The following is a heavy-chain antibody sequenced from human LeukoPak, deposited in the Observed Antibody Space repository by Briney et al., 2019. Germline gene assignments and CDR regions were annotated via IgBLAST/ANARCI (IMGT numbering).Heavy chain of an antibody. CDR1: GGTFSSYA. Sequence: GASVKVSFTASGGTFSSYAISWVRQAPGQGLEWMGGIIPIFGTANYAQKFQGRVTITADESTSTAYMELRSLRSEDTAVYDCASSFADSSIAVAGTPPLLFDYWGQGTLVTVSS. J-gene: IGHJ4*02. D-gene: IGHD6-19*01. CDR2: IIPIFGTA. CDR3: ASSFADSSIAVAGTPPLLFDY. V-gene: IGHV1-69*13.